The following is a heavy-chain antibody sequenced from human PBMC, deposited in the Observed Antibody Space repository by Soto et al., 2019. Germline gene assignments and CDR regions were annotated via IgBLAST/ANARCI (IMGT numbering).Heavy chain of an antibody. D-gene: IGHD4-17*01. Sequence: GGSLRLSCAASGFTFSSYSMNWVRQAPGKGLEWVSSISSSSSYIYYADSVKGRFTISRDNAKNSLYLQMNSLRAEDTAVYYCASPTEPDYGDPVYYYYMDVWGKGTTVTVSS. CDR3: ASPTEPDYGDPVYYYYMDV. J-gene: IGHJ6*03. V-gene: IGHV3-21*01. CDR2: ISSSSSYI. CDR1: GFTFSSYS.